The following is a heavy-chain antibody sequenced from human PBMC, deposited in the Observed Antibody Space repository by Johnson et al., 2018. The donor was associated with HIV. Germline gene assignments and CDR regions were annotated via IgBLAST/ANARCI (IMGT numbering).Heavy chain of an antibody. Sequence: VQLVESGGGVVRPGGSLRLSCAASGFTFDDYGMSWVRQAPGKGLEWVSGINWNGGSIGYADSVKGRFTISRDNAKNSLFLEMNSLRADDTAVYYCARSSSTAAPGRDAFDIWGQGTMVTVSS. CDR1: GFTFDDYG. V-gene: IGHV3-20*04. D-gene: IGHD6-13*01. CDR3: ARSSSTAAPGRDAFDI. CDR2: INWNGGSI. J-gene: IGHJ3*02.